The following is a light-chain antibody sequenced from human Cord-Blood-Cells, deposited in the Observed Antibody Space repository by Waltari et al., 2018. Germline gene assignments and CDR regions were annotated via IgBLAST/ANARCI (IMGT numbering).Light chain of an antibody. J-gene: IGLJ3*02. CDR2: EVS. CDR1: SSDFGGYNH. CDR3: SSYTSSSTWV. V-gene: IGLV2-14*01. Sequence: QSALTQPASVSGSPGQSITISCTGTSSDFGGYNHVSWYQQHPGKAPKLMIYEVSNRPSGVSNRFSGSKSGNTASLTISGLQAEDEADYYCSSYTSSSTWVFGGGTKLTVL.